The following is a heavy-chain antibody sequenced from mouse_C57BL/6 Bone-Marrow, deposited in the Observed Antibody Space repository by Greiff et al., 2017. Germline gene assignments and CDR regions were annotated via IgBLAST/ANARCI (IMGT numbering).Heavy chain of an antibody. CDR2: IDPSDSYT. CDR1: GYTFTSYW. D-gene: IGHD1-1*01. V-gene: IGHV1-59*01. CDR3: ARYGGFAY. Sequence: QVQLQQPGAELVRPGTSVKLSCKASGYTFTSYWMHWVKQRPGQGLEWIGVIDPSDSYTNYNQKFKGKATLTVDTSSSTAYMQLSSLTSKDSAVYYCARYGGFAYWGQGTLVTVSA. J-gene: IGHJ3*01.